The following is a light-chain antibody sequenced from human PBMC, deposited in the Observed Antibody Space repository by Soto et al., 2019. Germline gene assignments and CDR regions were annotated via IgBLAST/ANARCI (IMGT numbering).Light chain of an antibody. Sequence: QSVLTQPPSVSGAPGQRVTISCTGSSSNIGAGYDVHWYQQLPGTAPKLLIYGNSNRPSGVPDRFSGSKSGTSASLAITGLQADDEAESYCPAYASSLSGWVFGGGPKLTVL. J-gene: IGLJ3*02. CDR3: PAYASSLSGWV. CDR1: SSNIGAGYD. CDR2: GNS. V-gene: IGLV1-40*01.